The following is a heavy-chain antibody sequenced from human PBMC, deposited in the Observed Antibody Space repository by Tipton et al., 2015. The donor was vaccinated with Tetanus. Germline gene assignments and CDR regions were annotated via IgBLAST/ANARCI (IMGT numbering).Heavy chain of an antibody. D-gene: IGHD6-6*01. Sequence: TLSLTCTVSGGSISSSSYYWGWIRQPPGKGLEWIGSIYYSGSTYYNPSLKSRVTISVGTSKNQFSLKLSSVTAADTAVYYCATIEYSSSLAFHPLASSYFDYWGQGTLVTVSS. J-gene: IGHJ4*02. CDR2: IYYSGST. V-gene: IGHV4-39*01. CDR1: GGSISSSSYY. CDR3: ATIEYSSSLAFHPLASSYFDY.